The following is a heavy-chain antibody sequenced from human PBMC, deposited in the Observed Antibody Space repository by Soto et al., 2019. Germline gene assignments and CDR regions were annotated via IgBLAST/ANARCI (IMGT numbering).Heavy chain of an antibody. Sequence: SVKVSCKASGGTFSSYAISWVRQAPGQGLEWMGGIIPIFGTANYAQKFQGRVTITADESTSTAYMELSSLRSEDTAVYYRARDVYSYGPALYYYYYYGMDVWGQGTTVTVSS. J-gene: IGHJ6*02. D-gene: IGHD5-18*01. CDR2: IIPIFGTA. CDR1: GGTFSSYA. V-gene: IGHV1-69*13. CDR3: ARDVYSYGPALYYYYYYGMDV.